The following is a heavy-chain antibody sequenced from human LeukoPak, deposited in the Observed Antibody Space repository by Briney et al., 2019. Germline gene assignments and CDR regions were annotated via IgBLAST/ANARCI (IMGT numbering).Heavy chain of an antibody. CDR2: IYSGGST. Sequence: GGSLRLSCAASGFTVSSNYMSWVRQAPGKGLEWVSVIYSGGSTYYADSVKGRFTISRDNSKNTLYLQMNSLRAEDTAVYYCARDGWGVGVATPLDYWGQGTLVTVSS. D-gene: IGHD1-26*01. J-gene: IGHJ4*02. V-gene: IGHV3-66*01. CDR3: ARDGWGVGVATPLDY. CDR1: GFTVSSNY.